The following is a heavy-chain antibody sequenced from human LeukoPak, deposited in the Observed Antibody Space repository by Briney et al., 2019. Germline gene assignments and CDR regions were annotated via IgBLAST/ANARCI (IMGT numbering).Heavy chain of an antibody. Sequence: GGSLRLSCAASGFTFSSYAMTWVRQAPGKGLEWVSAISASGDTTYYADSVRGRFTISRDNSKNTLYLQMNSLRAGDTALYYCAKESLRGHSYGFDNWGQGTLVTVSS. CDR2: ISASGDTT. D-gene: IGHD5-18*01. V-gene: IGHV3-23*01. CDR1: GFTFSSYA. CDR3: AKESLRGHSYGFDN. J-gene: IGHJ4*02.